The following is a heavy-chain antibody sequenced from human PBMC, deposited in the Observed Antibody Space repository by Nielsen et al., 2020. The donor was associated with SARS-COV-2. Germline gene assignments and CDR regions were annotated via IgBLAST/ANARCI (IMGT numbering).Heavy chain of an antibody. CDR3: AREGGSTWDYYFDY. CDR2: ISSSSSYT. Sequence: GASLKISCAASGFTFSSYAMSWVRQAPGKGLEWVSYISSSSSYTNYADSVKGRFTISRDNAKNSLYLQMNSLRAEDTAVYYCAREGGSTWDYYFDYWGQGTLVTVSS. J-gene: IGHJ4*02. CDR1: GFTFSSYA. D-gene: IGHD1-26*01. V-gene: IGHV3-11*05.